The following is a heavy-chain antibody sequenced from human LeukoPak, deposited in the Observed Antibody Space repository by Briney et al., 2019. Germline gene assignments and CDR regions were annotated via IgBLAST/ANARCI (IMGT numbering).Heavy chain of an antibody. CDR2: INHSGST. D-gene: IGHD6-13*01. CDR1: GGSFSGYY. Sequence: SETLSLTGAGYGGSFSGYYWSWIRQSPGKGLEWIGEINHSGSTNYNPSLKSRVTISVDTSKNQFSLKLSSVTAADTAVYYCARGPAKNIAAAGTNFDYWGQGTLVTVSS. V-gene: IGHV4-34*01. CDR3: ARGPAKNIAAAGTNFDY. J-gene: IGHJ4*02.